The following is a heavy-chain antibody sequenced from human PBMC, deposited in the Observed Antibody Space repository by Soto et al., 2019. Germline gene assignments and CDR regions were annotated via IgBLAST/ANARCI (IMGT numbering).Heavy chain of an antibody. Sequence: QVQLVQSGAEVKKPGASVKVSCKASGYTFTSYGISWVRQAPGQGLEWIGWISAYNGNTNYAQKLQGRVTMTTDTSTSTAYMELRSLRSDDTAVYYCARVGDGYCSGGSCYPHFDYWGQGTLVTVSS. CDR3: ARVGDGYCSGGSCYPHFDY. J-gene: IGHJ4*02. V-gene: IGHV1-18*01. CDR2: ISAYNGNT. D-gene: IGHD2-15*01. CDR1: GYTFTSYG.